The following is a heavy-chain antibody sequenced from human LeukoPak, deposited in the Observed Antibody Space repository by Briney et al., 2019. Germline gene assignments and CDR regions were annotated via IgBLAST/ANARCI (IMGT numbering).Heavy chain of an antibody. CDR2: IYYSGST. Sequence: PSETLSLTCTVSGGSISSSSYYWGWIRQPPGKGLEWIGSIYYSGSTYYNPSLKSRVTISVDTSKNQFSLKLSSVTAADTAAYYCARRDSIYCSSTSCYEACFDPWGQGTLVTVSS. D-gene: IGHD2-2*01. J-gene: IGHJ5*02. CDR1: GGSISSSSYY. V-gene: IGHV4-39*01. CDR3: ARRDSIYCSSTSCYEACFDP.